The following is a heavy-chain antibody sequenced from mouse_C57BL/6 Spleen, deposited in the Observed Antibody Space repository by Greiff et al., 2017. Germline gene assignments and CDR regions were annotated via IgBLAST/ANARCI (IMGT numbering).Heavy chain of an antibody. CDR2: IRNKANGYTT. Sequence: DVMLVESGGGLVQPGGSLSLSCAASGFTFTDYYMSWVRQPPGKALEWLGFIRNKANGYTTEYSASVKGRFTISRDNSQSILYLQMNALRAEDSATYYCASSYYYGSSYVGAMDYWGQGTSVTVSS. D-gene: IGHD1-1*01. CDR3: ASSYYYGSSYVGAMDY. J-gene: IGHJ4*01. CDR1: GFTFTDYY. V-gene: IGHV7-3*01.